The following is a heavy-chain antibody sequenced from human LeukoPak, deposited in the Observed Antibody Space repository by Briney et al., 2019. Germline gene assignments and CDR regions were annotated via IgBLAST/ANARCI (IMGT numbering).Heavy chain of an antibody. V-gene: IGHV4-59*08. CDR2: IYYSGSN. D-gene: IGHD6-13*01. Sequence: SETLSLTCSVSGGXISSYDCSWIRQPPGKGLEWIGYIYYSGSNNYNPSLKSRVTISVDTSKNQFSLKLSSVTAADTAVYYCATYSSRWRGFDYWGQGTLVTVSS. CDR3: ATYSSRWRGFDY. J-gene: IGHJ4*02. CDR1: GGXISSYD.